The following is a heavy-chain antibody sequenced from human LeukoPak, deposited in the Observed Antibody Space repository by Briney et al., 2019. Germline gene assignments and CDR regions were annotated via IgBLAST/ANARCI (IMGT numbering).Heavy chain of an antibody. Sequence: PGGALMLGCSASGFTFSSYWMSWVRQAPGKGLEWVANIKQDGSEKYYVDSVKGRFTISRDNAKNSLYLQMNSLRAEDTAVYYCARDLSSWYDGYNWFDPWGQGTLVTVSS. V-gene: IGHV3-7*01. D-gene: IGHD6-13*01. CDR2: IKQDGSEK. J-gene: IGHJ5*02. CDR3: ARDLSSWYDGYNWFDP. CDR1: GFTFSSYW.